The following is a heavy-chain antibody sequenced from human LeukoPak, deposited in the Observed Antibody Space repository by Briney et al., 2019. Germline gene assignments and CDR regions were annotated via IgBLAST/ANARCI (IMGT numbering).Heavy chain of an antibody. D-gene: IGHD3-10*01. CDR3: ARTNYYGSGTYRSSDI. CDR1: GGSISSSSYY. CDR2: IYHSGST. J-gene: IGHJ3*02. V-gene: IGHV4-61*05. Sequence: SETLSLTCTVSGGSISSSSYYWGWIRQPPGKGLEWIGYIYHSGSTKYNPSLKSRVTISVDTAKNQFSLKLSSVTAADTAVYYCARTNYYGSGTYRSSDIWGQGTMVTVSS.